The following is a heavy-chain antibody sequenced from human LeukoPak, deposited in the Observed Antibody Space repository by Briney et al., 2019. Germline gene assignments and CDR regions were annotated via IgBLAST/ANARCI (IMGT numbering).Heavy chain of an antibody. CDR3: ARLTRWELPNA. V-gene: IGHV1-69*04. J-gene: IGHJ4*02. Sequence: SVKVSCKASGGTFSSYAISWVRQAPGQGLEWMGRITPILGIANYAQKFQGRVTITADKSTSTAYMELSSLRSEDTAVYYCARLTRWELPNAWGQGTLVTVSS. CDR1: GGTFSSYA. D-gene: IGHD1-26*01. CDR2: ITPILGIA.